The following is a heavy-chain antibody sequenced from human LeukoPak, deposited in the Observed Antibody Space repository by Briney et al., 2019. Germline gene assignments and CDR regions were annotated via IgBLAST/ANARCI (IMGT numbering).Heavy chain of an antibody. CDR1: GGTFSSYA. CDR3: AREYSGYDWSLDY. CDR2: IIPIFGTA. V-gene: IGHV1-69*05. J-gene: IGHJ4*02. D-gene: IGHD5-12*01. Sequence: SVKVSYKASGGTFSSYAISWVRQAPGQGLEWMGGIIPIFGTANYAQKFQGRVTITTDESTSTAYMELSSLRSEDTAVYYCAREYSGYDWSLDYWGQGTLVTVSS.